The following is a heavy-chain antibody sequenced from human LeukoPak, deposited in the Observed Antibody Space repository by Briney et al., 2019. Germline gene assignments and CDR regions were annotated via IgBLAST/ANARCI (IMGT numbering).Heavy chain of an antibody. CDR2: INPNSGGT. CDR1: GYTFTGYY. Sequence: ASVKVSCKASGYTFTGYYMHWVRQAPGQGLEWMGWINPNSGGTNYAQKFQGWVTMPRDTSISTAYMERSRLRSDDTAVYYCAREGYFDWFTYYFDYWGQGTLVTVSS. D-gene: IGHD3-9*01. CDR3: AREGYFDWFTYYFDY. J-gene: IGHJ4*02. V-gene: IGHV1-2*04.